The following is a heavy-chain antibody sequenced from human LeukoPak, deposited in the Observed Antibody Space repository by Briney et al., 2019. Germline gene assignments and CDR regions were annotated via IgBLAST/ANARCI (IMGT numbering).Heavy chain of an antibody. V-gene: IGHV1-46*01. CDR3: ARSSGGYYDFWSGYRFFDY. Sequence: ASVKVSCKASGYTFTSYYMHWVRQAPGQGLEWMGIINPSGGSTGYAQKFQGRVTITRNTSISTAYMELSSLRSEDTAVYYCARSSGGYYDFWSGYRFFDYWGQGTLVTVSS. CDR2: INPSGGST. D-gene: IGHD3-3*01. J-gene: IGHJ4*02. CDR1: GYTFTSYY.